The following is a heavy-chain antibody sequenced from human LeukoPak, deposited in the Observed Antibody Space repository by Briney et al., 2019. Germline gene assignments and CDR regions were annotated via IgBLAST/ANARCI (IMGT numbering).Heavy chain of an antibody. CDR3: AREWELNTQTDGMDV. CDR2: INPNNGGT. V-gene: IGHV1-2*02. CDR1: GYTFIDYQ. J-gene: IGHJ6*02. D-gene: IGHD1-26*01. Sequence: ASVKVSCKASGYTFIDYQMHWLRQAPGQGPEWMGWINPNNGGTNYAQKFQGRVTMTRDTSIRTAYMEVSSLRSDDTAVYYCAREWELNTQTDGMDVWGQGTSVTVSS.